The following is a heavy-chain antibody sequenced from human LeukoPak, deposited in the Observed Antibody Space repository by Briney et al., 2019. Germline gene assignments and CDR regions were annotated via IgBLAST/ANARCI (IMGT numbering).Heavy chain of an antibody. CDR3: AKKRDALDI. V-gene: IGHV3-23*01. D-gene: IGHD5-24*01. CDR1: GFTFSSYA. J-gene: IGHJ3*02. Sequence: GGSLRLSCVASGFTFSSYAMGWVRQAPGKRPEWVSSLTDSGGTTYYVDSVKGRFTISRDNSKNTLYLHMNSLRAEDTAMYYCAKKRDALDIWGQGTVVAVSS. CDR2: LTDSGGTT.